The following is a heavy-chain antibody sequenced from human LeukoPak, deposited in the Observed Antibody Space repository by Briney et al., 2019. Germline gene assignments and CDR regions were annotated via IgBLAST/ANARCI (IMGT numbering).Heavy chain of an antibody. J-gene: IGHJ4*02. CDR3: ARTGVTSRE. D-gene: IGHD3-10*01. CDR2: INPTGGST. V-gene: IGHV1-2*06. Sequence: ASVKVSCKASGYTFTSYYMHWVRQAPGQGLEWMGLINPTGGSTGYAQKFQGRVTMTRDTSISTAYMELSRLRSDDTAVYYCARTGVTSREWGQGTLVTVSS. CDR1: GYTFTSYY.